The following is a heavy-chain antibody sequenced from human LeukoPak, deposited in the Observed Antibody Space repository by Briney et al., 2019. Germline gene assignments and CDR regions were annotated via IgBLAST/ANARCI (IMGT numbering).Heavy chain of an antibody. CDR3: AKGYDFWSGYY. CDR2: ISWDGGST. D-gene: IGHD3-3*01. CDR1: GFTFDDYT. J-gene: IGHJ4*02. V-gene: IGHV3-43*01. Sequence: GGSLRLSCAASGFTFDDYTMHWVRQAPGKGLEWVSLISWDGGSTYYADSVKGRFTISRDNSKSSLYLQMNSLRTEDTALYYCAKGYDFWSGYYWGQGTLVTVSS.